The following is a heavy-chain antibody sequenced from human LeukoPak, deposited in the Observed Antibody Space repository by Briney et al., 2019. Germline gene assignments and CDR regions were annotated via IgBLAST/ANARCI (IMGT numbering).Heavy chain of an antibody. D-gene: IGHD5-18*01. CDR1: GGSISSGSYY. J-gene: IGHJ4*02. CDR2: IYTSGST. CDR3: AREGYSYGSFFDY. Sequence: SETLSLTCTVSGGSISSGSYYWSWIRQPAGKGLEWIGHIYTSGSTNYNPSLKSRVTISVDTSKNQFSLKLSSVTAADTAVYYCAREGYSYGSFFDYWGQGTLVTVSS. V-gene: IGHV4-61*09.